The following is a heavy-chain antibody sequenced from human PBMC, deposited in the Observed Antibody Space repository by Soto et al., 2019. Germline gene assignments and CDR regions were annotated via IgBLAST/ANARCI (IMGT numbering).Heavy chain of an antibody. V-gene: IGHV3-23*01. CDR2: ISSSGDAT. Sequence: PGGSLRLSXAVPGLTFNSDAMRWVRQAPGKGLEWVSDISSSGDATSYADSVQCGFTIARDNSKNTLYLQMNSLRDEDTAVYYCATGPSVYYYYGVDVWGQGTTVTVSS. CDR1: GLTFNSDA. J-gene: IGHJ6*02. CDR3: ATGPSVYYYYGVDV.